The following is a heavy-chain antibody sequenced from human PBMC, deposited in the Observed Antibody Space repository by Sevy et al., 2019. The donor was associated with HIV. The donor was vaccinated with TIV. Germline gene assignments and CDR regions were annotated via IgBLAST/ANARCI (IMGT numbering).Heavy chain of an antibody. CDR3: AAANSWEDY. Sequence: LSLTCEGSGYIFSNYWMHWVRQAPGKGLEWVSRVNSDGGDTAYADSVKGRFTISRDNAENTMSLQMNSLRAEDTGLYYCAAANSWEDYWGQGTQVTVSS. CDR2: VNSDGGDT. D-gene: IGHD6-13*01. CDR1: GYIFSNYW. J-gene: IGHJ4*02. V-gene: IGHV3-74*01.